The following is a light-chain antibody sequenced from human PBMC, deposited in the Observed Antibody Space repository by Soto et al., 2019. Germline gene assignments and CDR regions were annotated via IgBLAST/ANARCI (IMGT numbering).Light chain of an antibody. CDR3: QQYRT. CDR1: QSVSGTY. V-gene: IGKV3-20*01. CDR2: GAS. Sequence: EMVLTQSPGTLSLSPGERATLSCRASQSVSGTYLAWYQQKPGQAPRLLIYGASSRATGIPDRFSGSGSGTDFTLTISRLEPEDFAVYYCQQYRTFGQGTKVDIK. J-gene: IGKJ1*01.